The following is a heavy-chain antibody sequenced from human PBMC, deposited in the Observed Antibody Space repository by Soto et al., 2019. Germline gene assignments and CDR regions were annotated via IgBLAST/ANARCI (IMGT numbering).Heavy chain of an antibody. Sequence: SSEILSLTCTVSGGSSSSYYWSWIRQPPGKGLEWIGYIYYSGSTNYNPSPKSRVTISVDTSKNQFSLKLSSVTAADTAVYYCARDSGSFGSGYSMDVWGQGTTVTVSS. CDR2: IYYSGST. D-gene: IGHD3-22*01. J-gene: IGHJ6*02. V-gene: IGHV4-59*01. CDR1: GGSSSSYY. CDR3: ARDSGSFGSGYSMDV.